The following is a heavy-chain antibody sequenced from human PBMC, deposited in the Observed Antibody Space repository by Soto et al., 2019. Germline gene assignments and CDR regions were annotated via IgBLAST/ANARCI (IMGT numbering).Heavy chain of an antibody. CDR3: ARDRDEDGGTSDAFDM. V-gene: IGHV3-30*04. D-gene: IGHD2-15*01. J-gene: IGHJ3*02. Sequence: PGGFLRLSCAASGFTLSTYAMHWVRQAPGKGLEWVAVISHDGRNNYYADSVKGRFTISRDNSKSTLSLQMNSLRPEDTAVYYCARDRDEDGGTSDAFDMWGQGTMVTVSS. CDR1: GFTLSTYA. CDR2: ISHDGRNN.